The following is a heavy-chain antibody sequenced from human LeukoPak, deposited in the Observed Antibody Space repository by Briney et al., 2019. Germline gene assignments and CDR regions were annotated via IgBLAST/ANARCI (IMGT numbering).Heavy chain of an antibody. Sequence: GGSLRLSCAASGFTFSSYAMNWVRQAPGKGLEWVSYISSSSSTIYYADSVKGRFTISRDNAKNSLYLQMNSLRDEDTAVYYCAREEQLWLLGGYYFDYWGQGTLVTVSS. V-gene: IGHV3-48*02. CDR3: AREEQLWLLGGYYFDY. J-gene: IGHJ4*02. D-gene: IGHD5-18*01. CDR2: ISSSSSTI. CDR1: GFTFSSYA.